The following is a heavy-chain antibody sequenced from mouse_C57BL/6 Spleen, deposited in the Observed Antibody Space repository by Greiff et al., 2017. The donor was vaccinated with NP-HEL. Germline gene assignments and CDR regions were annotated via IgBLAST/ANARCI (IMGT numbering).Heavy chain of an antibody. CDR2: ISSGSSTI. CDR1: GFTFSDYG. Sequence: EVHLVESGGGLVKPGGSLKLSCAASGFTFSDYGMHCVRQAPEKGLEWVAYISSGSSTIYYADTVKGRFTISRDHAKNTLFLQMTSLRSEDTAMYYCARTLYYGSSYGFAYWGQGTLVTVSA. CDR3: ARTLYYGSSYGFAY. J-gene: IGHJ3*01. D-gene: IGHD1-1*01. V-gene: IGHV5-17*01.